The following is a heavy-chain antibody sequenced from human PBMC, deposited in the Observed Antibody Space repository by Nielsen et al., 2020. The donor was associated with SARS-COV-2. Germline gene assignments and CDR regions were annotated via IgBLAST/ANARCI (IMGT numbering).Heavy chain of an antibody. CDR1: GGSFSGYY. CDR2: INHSGST. CDR3: ARGRGSQDS. V-gene: IGHV4-34*01. Sequence: SETLSLTCAVYGGSFSGYYWSWIRQPPGKGLEWIGEINHSGSTNYNPSLKSRVTISVDTSKNQFSLKLSSVTAADTAVYYCARGRGSQDSWGQGTLVTVSS. J-gene: IGHJ4*02. D-gene: IGHD1-26*01.